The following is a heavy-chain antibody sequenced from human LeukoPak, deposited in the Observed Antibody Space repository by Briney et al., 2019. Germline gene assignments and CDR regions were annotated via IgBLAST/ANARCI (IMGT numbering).Heavy chain of an antibody. CDR2: INPTDDTT. CDR3: ARRVPYTVATDY. D-gene: IGHD4-17*01. J-gene: IGHJ4*02. V-gene: IGHV3-23*01. Sequence: GGSLRLPCAVSGFTVSTYRMSWVRQAPGKGLQWVSAINPTDDTTYYADSVKGRFTISRDDSKNTLYLQMNSLRAEDTAVYYCARRVPYTVATDYWGQGTLVTVSS. CDR1: GFTVSTYR.